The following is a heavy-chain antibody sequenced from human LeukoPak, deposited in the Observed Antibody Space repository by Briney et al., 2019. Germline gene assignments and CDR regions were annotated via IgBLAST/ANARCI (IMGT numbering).Heavy chain of an antibody. Sequence: GGSLRLSCAASGFTFSSYGMHWVRQAPGEGLEWVGFMRYDGSNKYYADSVKGRFTISRDSSKHTLYLQMNSLRAEDTAVYYCAKDAGMIVDWGQGTLVTVSS. D-gene: IGHD3-22*01. V-gene: IGHV3-30*02. CDR2: MRYDGSNK. CDR3: AKDAGMIVD. CDR1: GFTFSSYG. J-gene: IGHJ4*02.